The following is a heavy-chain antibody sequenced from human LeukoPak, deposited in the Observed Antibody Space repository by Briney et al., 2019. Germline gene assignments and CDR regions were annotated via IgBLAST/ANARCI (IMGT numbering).Heavy chain of an antibody. V-gene: IGHV3-11*05. Sequence: GGSLRLSCAASGFTFSDYYMSWILQAPGKGLEWVSCISGSSSYSNYADSVKGRFTISRDNAKNSLYLQMNSLRADDTAVYYCAREVAVAGRGDFDYWGQGTLVTVSS. J-gene: IGHJ4*02. D-gene: IGHD6-19*01. CDR1: GFTFSDYY. CDR3: AREVAVAGRGDFDY. CDR2: ISGSSSYS.